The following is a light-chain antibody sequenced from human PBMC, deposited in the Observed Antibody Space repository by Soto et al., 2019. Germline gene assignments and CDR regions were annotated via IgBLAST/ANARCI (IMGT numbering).Light chain of an antibody. V-gene: IGKV2-28*01. J-gene: IGKJ2*02. CDR2: SGS. CDR3: MQSLQPPRT. Sequence: DIVMTQSPLSLPVTPGEPASFSCRSSQSLLHRNGYNYLDWYLQKPGQSPQLLIYSGSIRASGVPDRFRGSGSVTDFTLKISKVEAEDVGIYYCMQSLQPPRTFGQGTKLEIK. CDR1: QSLLHRNGYNY.